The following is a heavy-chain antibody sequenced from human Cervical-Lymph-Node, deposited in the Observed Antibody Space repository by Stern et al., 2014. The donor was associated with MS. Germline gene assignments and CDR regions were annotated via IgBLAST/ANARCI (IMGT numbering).Heavy chain of an antibody. J-gene: IGHJ5*02. CDR1: GFTLTGYY. D-gene: IGHD2-15*01. CDR3: VRNGFCGGGTCFNWFDP. CDR2: IIPKSGDT. V-gene: IGHV1-2*02. Sequence: QVQLMQSGAEVKKPGASVKVSCKASGFTLTGYYMHWVRQAPGQGLEWMGWIIPKSGDTNYAHNFQGRVTMTRDTSISTVYLELSRLRSDDTAIYYCVRNGFCGGGTCFNWFDPWGQGTLVTVSS.